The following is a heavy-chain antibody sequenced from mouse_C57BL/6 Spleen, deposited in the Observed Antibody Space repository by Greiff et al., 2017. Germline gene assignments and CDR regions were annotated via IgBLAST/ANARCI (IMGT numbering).Heavy chain of an antibody. CDR2: ISYDGSN. D-gene: IGHD4-1*01. CDR1: GYSITSGYY. J-gene: IGHJ4*01. V-gene: IGHV3-6*01. Sequence: EVQLVESGPGLVKPSQSLSLTCSVTGYSITSGYYWNWIRPFPGNKLEWLGDISYDGSNNYNPSLKNRISITRDTSKNPFFLKLNAVTTEDTATYYCAREDWDDAMDYWGQGTSVTVAS. CDR3: AREDWDDAMDY.